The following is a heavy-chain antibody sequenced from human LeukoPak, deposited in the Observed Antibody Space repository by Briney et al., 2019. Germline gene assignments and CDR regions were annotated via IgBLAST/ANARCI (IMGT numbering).Heavy chain of an antibody. D-gene: IGHD1-26*01. CDR3: ARSGSYYYYYGMDV. J-gene: IGHJ6*02. CDR2: TPGSGGST. V-gene: IGHV3-23*01. CDR1: GFAVSRYA. Sequence: GGSLRLSCAVSGFAVSRYAMSWVRQAPGKGLEWVSATPGSGGSTYYADSVKGRFTISRDNSKNTLYLQMNSLRAEDTAVYYCARSGSYYYYYGMDVWGQGTTVTASS.